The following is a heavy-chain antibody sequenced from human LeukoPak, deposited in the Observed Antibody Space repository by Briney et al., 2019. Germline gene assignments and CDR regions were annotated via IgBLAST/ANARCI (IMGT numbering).Heavy chain of an antibody. CDR1: GGSISSSSYY. V-gene: IGHV4-39*07. CDR2: IYYSGST. D-gene: IGHD4-11*01. J-gene: IGHJ5*02. CDR3: AREPLRVDYRPNWFDP. Sequence: SETLSLTCRVSGGSISSSSYYWGWIRQPPGKGLEWIGNIYYSGSTYYNPSLKSRVTILLDTSKNQFSLRLSSVTAADTAVYYCAREPLRVDYRPNWFDPWGQGTLVTVSS.